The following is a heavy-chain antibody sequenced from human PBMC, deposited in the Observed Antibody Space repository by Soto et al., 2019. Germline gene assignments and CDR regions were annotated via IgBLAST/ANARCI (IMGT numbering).Heavy chain of an antibody. V-gene: IGHV1-69*12. Sequence: QVHLVPSGAEVKKPGSSVKVSCKASGGTFSSYVISWVRLAPGQGLEWLGGCIPIFGTANYAQTFQGRVTITADESTSTVYMELSSLISEDTAVYYCASVPNYYDSSGKYYYGMEVWGQGTTVTVSS. CDR1: GGTFSSYV. D-gene: IGHD3-22*01. J-gene: IGHJ6*02. CDR2: CIPIFGTA. CDR3: ASVPNYYDSSGKYYYGMEV.